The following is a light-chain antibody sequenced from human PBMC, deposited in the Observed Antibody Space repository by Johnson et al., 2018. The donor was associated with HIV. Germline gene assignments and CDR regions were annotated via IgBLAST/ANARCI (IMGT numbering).Light chain of an antibody. Sequence: QSVLTQPPSVSAAPGQKVTISCSGSSSNIGNNYVSWYRQLPGTAPKLLIYENNKRPSGIPDRFSGSKSGTSATLGITGLQTGDEADYYCGTWDSSLIAGGVFGTGTKVTGL. V-gene: IGLV1-51*02. CDR1: SSNIGNNY. CDR3: GTWDSSLIAGGV. J-gene: IGLJ1*01. CDR2: ENN.